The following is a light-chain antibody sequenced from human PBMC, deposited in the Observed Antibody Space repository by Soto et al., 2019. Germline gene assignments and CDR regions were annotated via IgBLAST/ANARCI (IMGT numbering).Light chain of an antibody. J-gene: IGLJ1*01. CDR3: SSYTGGSTPYV. CDR1: TSDVGGYNY. V-gene: IGLV2-14*01. CDR2: EVN. Sequence: QSVLTQPASVSGSPGQSITISCTGTTSDVGGYNYVSWYQQHPGRAPKLLISEVNNRPSGVSNRFSGSKSGNTASLTISGLQAEDEADYYCSSYTGGSTPYVFGTGTKVTVL.